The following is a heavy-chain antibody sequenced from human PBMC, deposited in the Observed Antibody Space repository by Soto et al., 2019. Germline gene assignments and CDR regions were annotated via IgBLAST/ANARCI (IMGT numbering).Heavy chain of an antibody. J-gene: IGHJ4*02. CDR2: IYYSGST. Sequence: PSETLSLTCTVSGGSISSSSYYWGWIRQPPGKGLEWIGSIYYSGSTYYNPSLKSRVTISVDTSKNQFSLKLSSVTAADTAVYYCARDYHYYDRSGYYYPYYLDHWGQGTLVTVSS. V-gene: IGHV4-39*02. CDR3: ARDYHYYDRSGYYYPYYLDH. CDR1: GGSISSSSYY. D-gene: IGHD3-22*01.